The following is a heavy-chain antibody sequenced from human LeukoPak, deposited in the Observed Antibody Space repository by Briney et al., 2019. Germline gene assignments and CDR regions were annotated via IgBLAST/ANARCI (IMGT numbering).Heavy chain of an antibody. Sequence: PGGSLRLSCSASGFTFSSYAMHWVRQAPGKGLEYVSAISSNGGSTYYADSVKGRFTISRDNSKNTLYLQMSSLRAEDTAVYYCVKDRQYCSGGSCYTNWFDPWGQGTLVTVSS. J-gene: IGHJ5*02. CDR1: GFTFSSYA. CDR3: VKDRQYCSGGSCYTNWFDP. V-gene: IGHV3-64D*09. CDR2: ISSNGGST. D-gene: IGHD2-15*01.